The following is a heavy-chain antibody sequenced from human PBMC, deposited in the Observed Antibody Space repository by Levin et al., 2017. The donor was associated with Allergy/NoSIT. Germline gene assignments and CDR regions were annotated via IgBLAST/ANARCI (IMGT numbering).Heavy chain of an antibody. CDR3: ARHRLMFGYGFAFDI. CDR1: GGSISSSSYY. V-gene: IGHV4-39*01. D-gene: IGHD3-10*02. J-gene: IGHJ3*02. CDR2: IYYSGST. Sequence: SETLSLTCTVSGGSISSSSYYWGWIRQPPGKGLEWIGSIYYSGSTYYNPSLKSRVTISVDTSKNQFSLELSSVTAADTAVYDCARHRLMFGYGFAFDIWGQGTMVTVSS.